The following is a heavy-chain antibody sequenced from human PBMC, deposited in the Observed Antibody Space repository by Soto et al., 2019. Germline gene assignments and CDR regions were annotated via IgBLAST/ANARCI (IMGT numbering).Heavy chain of an antibody. V-gene: IGHV3-23*01. D-gene: IGHD4-17*01. CDR2: LSGGGANT. Sequence: GGSLRLSCAASGFSFSTYSMAWVRQAAGEGPQWVSGLSGGGANTFYIDSVRGRFTISVDISRNTVFLQMDSLRVDDTAVYYRARWSGYADAWGRGTLVTVSS. J-gene: IGHJ4*02. CDR1: GFSFSTYS. CDR3: ARWSGYADA.